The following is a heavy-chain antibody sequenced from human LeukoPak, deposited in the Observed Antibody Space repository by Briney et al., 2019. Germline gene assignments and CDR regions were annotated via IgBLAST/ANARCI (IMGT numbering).Heavy chain of an antibody. D-gene: IGHD3-9*01. Sequence: SGXTLVRPTQTLTLTCTFSGFSLSTSGVGVGWIRQPPGKALEWLALIYWNDDKRYNPSMKSRVTITKETSKNQVVLTMTNMDPVDTATYYCAHEYYDILTGYKWFDPWGQGTLVTVSS. CDR1: GFSLSTSGVG. V-gene: IGHV2-5*01. CDR3: AHEYYDILTGYKWFDP. J-gene: IGHJ5*02. CDR2: IYWNDDK.